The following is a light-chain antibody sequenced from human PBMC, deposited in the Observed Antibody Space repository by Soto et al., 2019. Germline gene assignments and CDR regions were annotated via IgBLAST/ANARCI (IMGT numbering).Light chain of an antibody. J-gene: IGKJ5*01. Sequence: EIVLTQSPATLSLSPGERATLSCRASQSVSSYLAWYQQKPGQAPRLLIYDASNRATGIPARFSGSGSGTDFTLTISSIEHEDFAVYYCQQRSNWPPITFGQGTRLEIK. CDR2: DAS. V-gene: IGKV3-11*01. CDR3: QQRSNWPPIT. CDR1: QSVSSY.